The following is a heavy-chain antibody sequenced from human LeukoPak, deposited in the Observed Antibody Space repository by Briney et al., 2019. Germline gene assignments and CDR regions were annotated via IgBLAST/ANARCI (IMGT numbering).Heavy chain of an antibody. Sequence: ASVKVSCKTSGYTFTGYYMHWVRQAPGQGLEWMGWINPNSGGTNYAQKFQGRVTMTRDTSISTAYMELSRLRSDDTAVYYCARAHYYGLGGNDYWGQGTLVTVTS. CDR2: INPNSGGT. D-gene: IGHD3-10*01. J-gene: IGHJ4*02. CDR1: GYTFTGYY. V-gene: IGHV1-2*02. CDR3: ARAHYYGLGGNDY.